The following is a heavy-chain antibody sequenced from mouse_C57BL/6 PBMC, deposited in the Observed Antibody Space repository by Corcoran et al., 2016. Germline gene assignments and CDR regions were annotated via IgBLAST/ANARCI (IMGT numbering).Heavy chain of an antibody. D-gene: IGHD2-1*01. J-gene: IGHJ2*01. V-gene: IGHV9-3*01. CDR1: GYTFTTYG. CDR2: INTYSGVP. Sequence: QIQLVQSGPELKKPGETVKISCKASGYTFTTYGMSWVKQAPGKGLKWMGWINTYSGVPTYADDFKGRFAFSLETSASTAYLQINNLKNEDTATYFCARCGNYGYFDYWGQGTTLTVSS. CDR3: ARCGNYGYFDY.